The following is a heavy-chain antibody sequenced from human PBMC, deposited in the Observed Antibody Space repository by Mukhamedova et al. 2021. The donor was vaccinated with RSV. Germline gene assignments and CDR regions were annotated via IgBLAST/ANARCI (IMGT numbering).Heavy chain of an antibody. Sequence: RQAPGQGFEWMGWSNPKKGARKDSEKFQPRVTMTRDTSIDTAYMDLSSLRSDDTAVYYCARSAMAEDAFDIWGRGTMVTVSS. CDR2: SNPKKGAR. D-gene: IGHD2-8*01. V-gene: IGHV1-2*02. CDR3: ARSAMAEDAFDI. J-gene: IGHJ3*02.